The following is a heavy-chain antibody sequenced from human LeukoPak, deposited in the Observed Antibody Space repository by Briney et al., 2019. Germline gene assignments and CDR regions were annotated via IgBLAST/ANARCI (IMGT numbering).Heavy chain of an antibody. D-gene: IGHD1/OR15-1a*01. Sequence: ASVKVSCKASGYTFTNYGLSWVRQAPGQGLEWMGWMNPNSGNTGYAQKFQGRVTMTRDMSTSTVYMELSSLRSEDTAVYYCARNNPPDAFDIWGQGTMVTVSS. V-gene: IGHV1-8*02. CDR2: MNPNSGNT. CDR1: GYTFTNYG. J-gene: IGHJ3*02. CDR3: ARNNPPDAFDI.